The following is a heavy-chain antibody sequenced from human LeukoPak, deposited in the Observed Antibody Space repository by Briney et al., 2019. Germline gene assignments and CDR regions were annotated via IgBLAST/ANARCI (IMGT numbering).Heavy chain of an antibody. J-gene: IGHJ4*02. CDR2: IDPSDSYT. V-gene: IGHV5-10-1*01. CDR3: ARLTDHRMVRGVIEYYFDY. Sequence: GESLNISCKGSGYSFTSYWISWVRQMPGKGLEWMGRIDPSDSYTNYSPSFQGHVTISADKSISTAYLQWSSLKASDTAMYYCARLTDHRMVRGVIEYYFDYWGQGTLVTVSS. CDR1: GYSFTSYW. D-gene: IGHD3-10*01.